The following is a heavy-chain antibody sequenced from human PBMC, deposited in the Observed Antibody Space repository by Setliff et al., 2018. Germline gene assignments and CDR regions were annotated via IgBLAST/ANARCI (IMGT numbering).Heavy chain of an antibody. CDR1: GGTFSIYT. Sequence: VSCKASGGTFSIYTISWVRQAPGQGLEWMGVINPKNGGATYPQNLQGRVTMTRDTSMSTVYMELSSLRFEDTAVYYCARERAGGRGFTFGAIYYYYGMDVWGQGTTVTVS. D-gene: IGHD3-16*01. CDR3: ARERAGGRGFTFGAIYYYYGMDV. J-gene: IGHJ6*02. CDR2: INPKNGGA. V-gene: IGHV1-69*16.